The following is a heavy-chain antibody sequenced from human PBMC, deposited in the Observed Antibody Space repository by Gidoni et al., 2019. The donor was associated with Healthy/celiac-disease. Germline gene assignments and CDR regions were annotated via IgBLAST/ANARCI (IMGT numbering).Heavy chain of an antibody. CDR3: ASESGEFRGLDV. CDR1: GFTVSSNY. D-gene: IGHD3-16*01. CDR2: MYSGGRT. V-gene: IGHV3-66*01. Sequence: EVQLVESGGGLVQPGGSLRLSCAASGFTVSSNYMRWVRRAPGKGLEWVSVMYSGGRTYYADSVKGRFTISRDNSKNTLYLQMNSLRAEDTAVYYCASESGEFRGLDVWGQGTTVTVSS. J-gene: IGHJ6*02.